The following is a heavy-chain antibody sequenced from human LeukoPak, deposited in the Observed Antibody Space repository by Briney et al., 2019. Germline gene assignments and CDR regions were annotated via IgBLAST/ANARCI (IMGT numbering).Heavy chain of an antibody. CDR2: IYYSGST. J-gene: IGHJ4*02. D-gene: IGHD3-22*01. V-gene: IGHV4-39*01. CDR3: ARQRRGGITMIVVVTGLIDY. Sequence: SETLSLTCTVSGGSISSSSYYWGWIRQPPGKGLEWIGSIYYSGSTYYNPSPKSRVTISVDTSKNQFSLKLSSVTAADTAVYYCARQRRGGITMIVVVTGLIDYWGQGTLVTVSS. CDR1: GGSISSSSYY.